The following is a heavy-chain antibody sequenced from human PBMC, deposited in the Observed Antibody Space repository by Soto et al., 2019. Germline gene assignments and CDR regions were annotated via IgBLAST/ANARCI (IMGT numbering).Heavy chain of an antibody. V-gene: IGHV3-30-3*01. CDR2: ISYDGSNK. CDR1: GFTFSSYA. J-gene: IGHJ5*02. Sequence: ESGGGVVQPGRSLRLSCAASGFTFSSYAMHWVRQAPGKGLEWVAVISYDGSNKYYADSVKGRFTISRDNSKNTLYLQMNSLRAEDTAVYYCARGSYYYGSGSYPTWGQGTLVTVSS. CDR3: ARGSYYYGSGSYPT. D-gene: IGHD3-10*01.